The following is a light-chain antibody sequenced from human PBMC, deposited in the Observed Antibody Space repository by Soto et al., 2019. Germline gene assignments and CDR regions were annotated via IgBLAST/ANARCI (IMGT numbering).Light chain of an antibody. V-gene: IGKV1-39*01. Sequence: DIQMTQSPPSLSASVGDRVTITCRTSQTITTYLNWYQQEPGKTPRLLIYGASILQTGISSRFSGSGSGTDFTLTISSLQPEDFATYYCQQSYSLPWTFGQGTKVEIK. CDR1: QTITTY. J-gene: IGKJ1*01. CDR2: GAS. CDR3: QQSYSLPWT.